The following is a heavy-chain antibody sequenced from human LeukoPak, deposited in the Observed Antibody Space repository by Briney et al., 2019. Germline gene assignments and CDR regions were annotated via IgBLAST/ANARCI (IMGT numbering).Heavy chain of an antibody. CDR1: GFTFSDYY. CDR3: ARVGYITGTEFDF. D-gene: IGHD1-20*01. J-gene: IGHJ4*02. CDR2: ISSSVSTI. V-gene: IGHV3-11*01. Sequence: PGGSLRLSCAASGFTFSDYYMSWIRQAPGKGLEWVSYISSSVSTIYYAGSVKGRFTISRDNAKNSLYLQMSSLRAEDTAVYYCARVGYITGTEFDFWGQGTLVTVSS.